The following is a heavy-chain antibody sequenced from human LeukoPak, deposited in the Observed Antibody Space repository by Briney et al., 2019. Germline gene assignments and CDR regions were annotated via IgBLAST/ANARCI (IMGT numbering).Heavy chain of an antibody. CDR1: GYSFTNYW. CDR3: ARDPGDDFVVPGDP. CDR2: IYPGDSDT. V-gene: IGHV5-51*01. Sequence: GESLKISCKGSGYSFTNYWIGWVRQMPGKGLEWMGIIYPGDSDTRYSPSFQGQVTISADKSISTAYLQWSSLKAEDTAVYYCARDPGDDFVVPGDPWGQGTLVTVSS. D-gene: IGHD2-2*01. J-gene: IGHJ5*02.